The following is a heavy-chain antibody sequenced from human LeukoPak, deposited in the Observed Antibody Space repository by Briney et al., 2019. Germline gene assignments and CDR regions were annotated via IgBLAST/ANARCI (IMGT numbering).Heavy chain of an antibody. CDR3: ARVGGYYYDSDDAFDI. CDR1: GFTVSSNY. CDR2: IYSGGST. J-gene: IGHJ3*02. Sequence: GGSLRLSCAASGFTVSSNYMSWVRQAPGKGLEWVSVIYSGGSTYYADSAKGRFTISRDNSKNTLYLQMNSLRAEDTAVYYCARVGGYYYDSDDAFDIWGQGTMVTVSS. V-gene: IGHV3-53*01. D-gene: IGHD3-22*01.